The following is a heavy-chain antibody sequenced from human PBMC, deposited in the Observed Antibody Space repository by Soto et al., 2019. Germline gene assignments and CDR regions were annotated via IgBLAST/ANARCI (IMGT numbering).Heavy chain of an antibody. CDR3: ARPAIAALGASYLLH. J-gene: IGHJ1*01. D-gene: IGHD6-13*01. Sequence: EVQLVQSGAEVKKPGESLKISCKASGYRFTNFWIAWVRKMPGKGLEWMGVIYPGDSDTRYSPSFKGHVTISADRSVTTAYLQWNSLRASDTAVYYCARPAIAALGASYLLHWGQGTLITVSS. CDR1: GYRFTNFW. V-gene: IGHV5-51*01. CDR2: IYPGDSDT.